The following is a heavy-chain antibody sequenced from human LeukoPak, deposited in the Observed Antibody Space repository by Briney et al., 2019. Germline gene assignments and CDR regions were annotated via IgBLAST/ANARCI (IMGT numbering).Heavy chain of an antibody. CDR2: ISYDGSNK. J-gene: IGHJ5*02. Sequence: GGSLRLSCAASGFTFSGYSMIWVRQAPGKGLEWVAVISYDGSNKYYADSVKGRFTISRDNSKNTLYLQMNSLRAEDTAVYYCARVGEQEGDWFDPWGQGTLVTVSS. D-gene: IGHD1/OR15-1a*01. CDR1: GFTFSGYS. V-gene: IGHV3-30*03. CDR3: ARVGEQEGDWFDP.